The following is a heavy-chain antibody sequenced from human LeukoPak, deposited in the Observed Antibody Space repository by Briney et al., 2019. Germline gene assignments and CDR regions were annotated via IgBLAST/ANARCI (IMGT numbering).Heavy chain of an antibody. CDR3: AKESIVYYYYYMDV. V-gene: IGHV3-30*18. D-gene: IGHD3-16*02. CDR1: GFTFSSYG. Sequence: GGSLRLSCAASGFTFSSYGMHWVRQAPGKGLEWVAVISYDGKNKYYADSVKGRFTISRDNSKSTLYVQMNSLRAEDTAVYYCAKESIVYYYYYMDVWGKGTTVTVSS. CDR2: ISYDGKNK. J-gene: IGHJ6*03.